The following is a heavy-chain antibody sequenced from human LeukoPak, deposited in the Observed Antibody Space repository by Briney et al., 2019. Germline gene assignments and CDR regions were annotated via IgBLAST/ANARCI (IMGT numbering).Heavy chain of an antibody. J-gene: IGHJ5*02. V-gene: IGHV1-2*02. D-gene: IGHD1-1*01. CDR1: GYTFTGYY. CDR3: ARAGNWNDGSGWFDP. CDR2: INPNSGGT. Sequence: ASVKVSCKASGYTFTGYYMHWVRQAPGQGLERMGWINPNSGGTNYAQKFQGRVTMTRDTSISTAYMELSRLRSDDTAVYYCARAGNWNDGSGWFDPWGQGTLVTVSS.